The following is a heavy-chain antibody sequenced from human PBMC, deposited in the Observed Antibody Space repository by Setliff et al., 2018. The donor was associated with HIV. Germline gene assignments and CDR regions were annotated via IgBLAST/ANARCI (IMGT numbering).Heavy chain of an antibody. CDR2: IKGDGSEK. CDR3: ARRFLTVHMDV. D-gene: IGHD3-9*01. V-gene: IGHV3-7*01. J-gene: IGHJ6*03. CDR1: GFSLNAYG. Sequence: GESLKISCATSGFSLNAYGMSWVRQAPGKGLEWVANIKGDGSEKYYADSLKGRFTISRDNAKNSLYLQMNSLRAEDTAVYYCARRFLTVHMDVWGKGTTVTVSS.